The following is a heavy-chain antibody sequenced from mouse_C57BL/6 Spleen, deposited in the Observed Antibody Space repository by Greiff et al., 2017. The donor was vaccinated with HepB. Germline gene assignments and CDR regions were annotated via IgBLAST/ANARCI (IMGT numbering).Heavy chain of an antibody. D-gene: IGHD2-4*01. Sequence: EVKLQESGGDLVKPGGSLKLSCAASGFTFSSYGMSWVRQTPDKRLEWVATISSGGSYTYYPDSVKGRFTISRDNAKNTLYLQMSSLKSEDTAMYYCARHDYPYYAMDYWGQGTSVTVSS. V-gene: IGHV5-6*01. CDR3: ARHDYPYYAMDY. CDR2: ISSGGSYT. CDR1: GFTFSSYG. J-gene: IGHJ4*01.